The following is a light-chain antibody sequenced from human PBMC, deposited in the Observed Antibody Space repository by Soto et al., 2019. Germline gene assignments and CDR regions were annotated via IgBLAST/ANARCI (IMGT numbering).Light chain of an antibody. V-gene: IGLV8-61*01. CDR3: VLYVDGGICV. CDR2: STN. Sequence: QAVVTQEPSFSVSPGGTVTLTCGFTSGSVSTTNYPSWYQQTPGQAPRTVLYSTNVRSSGVPDRFSGSILGNKAALTITGAEADDESDYCCVLYVDGGICVFGGGTKLTVL. J-gene: IGLJ3*02. CDR1: SGSVSTTNY.